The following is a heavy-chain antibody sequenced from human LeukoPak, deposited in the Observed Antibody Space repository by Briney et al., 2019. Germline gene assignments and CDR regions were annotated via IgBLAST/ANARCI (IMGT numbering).Heavy chain of an antibody. J-gene: IGHJ4*02. CDR2: INSDGTTT. Sequence: GGSLRLSCAASGFTFSSYWMHWVRQAPGKGLVWVSRINSDGTTTTYADSVKGRFTVSRDNAKNTVYLQMNSLRAEDTAVYYCVRESKYSGSYHEDYWGQGTLVTASS. CDR1: GFTFSSYW. CDR3: VRESKYSGSYHEDY. V-gene: IGHV3-74*01. D-gene: IGHD1-26*01.